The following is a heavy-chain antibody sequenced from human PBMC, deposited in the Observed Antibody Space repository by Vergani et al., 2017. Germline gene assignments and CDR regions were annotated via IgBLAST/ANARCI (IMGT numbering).Heavy chain of an antibody. CDR3: ARVNTETNGHLYYYYYMDV. D-gene: IGHD4-11*01. CDR1: GGSFTSYH. CDR2: IDHTGRP. Sequence: QVQLQQWGGGLLKHSETLSLTCVVNGGSFTSYHWTWLRQSPGEGLEWVGDIDHTGRPDYNPSLKSRLTMSVDKSRNQFSLTLNSVTANDTAIYFCARVNTETNGHLYYYYYMDVWGQGTAVTVS. V-gene: IGHV4-34*01. J-gene: IGHJ6*03.